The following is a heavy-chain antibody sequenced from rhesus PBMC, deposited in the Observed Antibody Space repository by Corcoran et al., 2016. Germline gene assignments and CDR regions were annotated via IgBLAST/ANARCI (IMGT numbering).Heavy chain of an antibody. Sequence: QVQLQESGPGLVKPSETLSLTCAVSGGSISSDNYYWSWIRQPPGKGLEWIGYIPYTGSTKYNPALMSRVTISRDTSKNQFPLRLSSVTAADTAMYYCARYLYSGIFRGLDSWGQGVVVTVSS. V-gene: IGHV4-122*02. CDR3: ARYLYSGIFRGLDS. J-gene: IGHJ6*01. CDR2: IPYTGST. D-gene: IGHD2-27*01. CDR1: GGSISSDNYY.